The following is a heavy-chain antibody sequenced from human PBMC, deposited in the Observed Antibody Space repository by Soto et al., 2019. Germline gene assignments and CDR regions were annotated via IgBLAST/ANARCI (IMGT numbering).Heavy chain of an antibody. CDR2: IIPYYNTL. CDR1: EGTFNSYA. Sequence: QAQVVQSGAEVRKPGSSVKLSCKASEGTFNSYAIAWVRQAPGQGLEWMGGIIPYYNTLNYAQKFQDRVTITAADSTNTVYMELSSLRSDDTAVEFCARGASRWYPYVFDSWAQGTLVTVSS. D-gene: IGHD6-13*01. CDR3: ARGASRWYPYVFDS. J-gene: IGHJ5*01. V-gene: IGHV1-69*01.